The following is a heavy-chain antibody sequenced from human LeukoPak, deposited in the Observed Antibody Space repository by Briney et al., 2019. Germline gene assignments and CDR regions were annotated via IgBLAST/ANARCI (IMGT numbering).Heavy chain of an antibody. CDR3: ARFERWELPYFGY. CDR1: GGSFSGYY. V-gene: IGHV4-34*01. D-gene: IGHD1-26*01. Sequence: PSETLSLTCAVYGGSFSGYYWSWIRQPPGKGLEWIGEINHSGSTNYNPSLKSRVTISVDTSKNQFSLKLSSVTAADTAVYYCARFERWELPYFGYWGQGTLVTVSS. J-gene: IGHJ4*02. CDR2: INHSGST.